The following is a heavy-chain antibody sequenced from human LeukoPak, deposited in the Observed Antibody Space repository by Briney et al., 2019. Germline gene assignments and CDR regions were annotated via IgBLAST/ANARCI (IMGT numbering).Heavy chain of an antibody. V-gene: IGHV1-8*03. CDR1: GYTFTSYD. Sequence: ASVKVSCKASGYTFTSYDINWVRQATGQELEWMGWMNPNSGNTGCAQKFQGRVTITRNTSISTAYMELSSLRSEDTAVYYCARGSRGYSYGTGGYWGQGTLVTVSS. D-gene: IGHD5-18*01. CDR3: ARGSRGYSYGTGGY. J-gene: IGHJ4*02. CDR2: MNPNSGNT.